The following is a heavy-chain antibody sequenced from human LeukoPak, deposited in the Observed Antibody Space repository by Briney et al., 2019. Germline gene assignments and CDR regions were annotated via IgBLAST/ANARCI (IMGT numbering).Heavy chain of an antibody. CDR1: GGSISSYY. CDR3: ARRGSGWSGWFDP. Sequence: SETLSLTCTVSGGSISSYYWSWIRQPPGKGLEWIGYIFYSGSTNYNPSLKSRVTISVDTSKNQFSLKLSSVTAADTAVYYCARRGSGWSGWFDPWGQGTLVTVSS. D-gene: IGHD6-19*01. J-gene: IGHJ5*02. CDR2: IFYSGST. V-gene: IGHV4-59*08.